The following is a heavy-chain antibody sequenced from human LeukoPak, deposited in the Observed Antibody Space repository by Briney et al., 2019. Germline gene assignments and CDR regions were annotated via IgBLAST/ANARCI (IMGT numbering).Heavy chain of an antibody. J-gene: IGHJ3*02. Sequence: GRSLRLSCAASGFTFDDYAMHWVRQAPGKGLEWVSGISWNSGSIGYADSVKGRFTISRDNAKNSLYLQMNSLRAEDTALCYCAKEYCSGGSCYDDAFDIWGQGTMVTVSS. CDR2: ISWNSGSI. CDR1: GFTFDDYA. D-gene: IGHD2-15*01. CDR3: AKEYCSGGSCYDDAFDI. V-gene: IGHV3-9*01.